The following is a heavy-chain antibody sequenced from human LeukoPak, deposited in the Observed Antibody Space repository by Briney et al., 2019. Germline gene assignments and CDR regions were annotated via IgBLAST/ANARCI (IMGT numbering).Heavy chain of an antibody. Sequence: GGSLRLSCAASGFTFSSFAMSWVRQAPGEGLEWVSGIGGSGESTYYADSVKGRCTISRDNFKNTLYLQMNSLRAEDTAVYYCAKEFVKYYDFWSGYYLFDYWGQGTLVTVSS. J-gene: IGHJ4*02. CDR3: AKEFVKYYDFWSGYYLFDY. V-gene: IGHV3-23*01. CDR2: IGGSGEST. CDR1: GFTFSSFA. D-gene: IGHD3-3*01.